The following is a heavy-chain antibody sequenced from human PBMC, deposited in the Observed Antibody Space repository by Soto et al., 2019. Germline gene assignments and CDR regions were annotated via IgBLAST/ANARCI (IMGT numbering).Heavy chain of an antibody. CDR3: ARDLRITMLRGPSPGY. Sequence: PGGSLRLSCVGSGFIFSNNGMHWVRQTPGKGLEWVAFMSYDGSDTFYADSVKGRFTISRDNSKNTLYLQMNSLRAEDTAVYYCARDLRITMLRGPSPGYWGQGTLVTVSS. J-gene: IGHJ4*02. CDR1: GFIFSNNG. D-gene: IGHD3-10*01. V-gene: IGHV3-33*08. CDR2: MSYDGSDT.